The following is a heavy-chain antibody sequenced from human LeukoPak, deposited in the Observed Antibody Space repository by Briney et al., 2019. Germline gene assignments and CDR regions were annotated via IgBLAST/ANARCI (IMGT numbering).Heavy chain of an antibody. D-gene: IGHD3-22*01. CDR3: TRGSIAYYYMDV. J-gene: IGHJ6*03. CDR2: IYYSGST. CDR1: GYSIRIGYY. V-gene: IGHV4-38-2*02. Sequence: SETLSLTCTVSGYSIRIGYYWGWIRQPPGKGLEWIGSIYYSGSTYYNPSLKSRVTISVDTSKNQFSLKLSSVTAADTAVYYCTRGSIAYYYMDVWGKGTTVTISS.